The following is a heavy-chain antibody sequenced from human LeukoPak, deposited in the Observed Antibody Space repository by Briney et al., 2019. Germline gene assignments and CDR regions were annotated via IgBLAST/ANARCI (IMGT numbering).Heavy chain of an antibody. J-gene: IGHJ6*02. V-gene: IGHV4-39*01. Sequence: PSETLSLTCSVSGDSITTTTYYWDWIRRPPGKGLEWIGSIYYSGSTYYNPSLKSRVTISVDTSKNQFSLKLSSVTATDTAVYHCARQFSYASGRGYMDVWGQGTTVTVSS. CDR3: ARQFSYASGRGYMDV. D-gene: IGHD3-10*01. CDR2: IYYSGST. CDR1: GDSITTTTYY.